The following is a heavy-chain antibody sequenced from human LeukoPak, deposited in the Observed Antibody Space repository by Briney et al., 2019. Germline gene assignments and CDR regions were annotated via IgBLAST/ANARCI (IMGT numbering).Heavy chain of an antibody. CDR3: ARDSRSSSRDGYFDY. CDR1: GFTFSSYW. Sequence: GGSLRLSCAASGFTFSSYWMHWVRQAPGKGLVWVSRINSDGSSTSYADSVKGRFTISRDNAKNSLYLQMNGLRAEDTAVYYCARDSRSSSRDGYFDYWGQGTLVTVSS. CDR2: INSDGSST. J-gene: IGHJ4*02. V-gene: IGHV3-74*01.